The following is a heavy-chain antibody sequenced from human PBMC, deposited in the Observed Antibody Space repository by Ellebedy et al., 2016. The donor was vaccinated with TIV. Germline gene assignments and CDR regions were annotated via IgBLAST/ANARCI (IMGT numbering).Heavy chain of an antibody. J-gene: IGHJ4*02. Sequence: GESLKISCAASGFTFDSYAMTWVRQAPGKGLEWVSSITESGGNTYYADSVKGRFTISRDNSKDTLYLQMNSLRAEDTAVYYCARAASGIVVVNHWGYWGQGTLVTVSS. D-gene: IGHD3-22*01. V-gene: IGHV3-23*01. CDR2: ITESGGNT. CDR3: ARAASGIVVVNHWGY. CDR1: GFTFDSYA.